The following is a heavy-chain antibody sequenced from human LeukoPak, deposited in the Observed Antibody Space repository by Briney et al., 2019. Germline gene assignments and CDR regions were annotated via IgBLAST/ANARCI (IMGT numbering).Heavy chain of an antibody. J-gene: IGHJ3*02. V-gene: IGHV4-39*01. CDR3: ARHSRSGSGGYENAFDI. Sequence: KPSETLSLTCTVSGGSISSSSYYWDWIRQSPGKGLAWIGNIYSGGSTYYTPSLKSRVTISVDTSKNQFSLKLSSVTAADTAIYFCARHSRSGSGGYENAFDIWGQGTMVTVSS. CDR2: IYSGGST. D-gene: IGHD5-12*01. CDR1: GGSISSSSYY.